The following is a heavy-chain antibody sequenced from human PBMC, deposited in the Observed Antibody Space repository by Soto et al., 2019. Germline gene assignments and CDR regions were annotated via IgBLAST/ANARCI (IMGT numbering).Heavy chain of an antibody. Sequence: QLQLQESGPGLEKPSETLSLTGSVSGDSINSDNYYWSWIRQPPGKGLEWIGSIYYRGNTYYNPSLKTRVTISLDKSKSQFSLKLNSVTAADSAVYFCARMEGLATISYYFDYWGQGTLVTVSS. CDR1: GDSINSDNYY. D-gene: IGHD3-9*01. CDR2: IYYRGNT. J-gene: IGHJ4*02. CDR3: ARMEGLATISYYFDY. V-gene: IGHV4-39*01.